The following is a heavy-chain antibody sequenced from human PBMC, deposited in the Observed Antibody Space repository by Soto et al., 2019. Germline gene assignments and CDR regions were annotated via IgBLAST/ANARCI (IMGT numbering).Heavy chain of an antibody. Sequence: QVQLQESGPGLVKPSETLSLTCTVSGGSISSYYWSWIRQPPGKGLEWIGYIYYSGSTNYNPALKSRVTISVDTSKTQFSLKLSSVTAADTAVYYCARQKQGGGYDLYWGQGTLVTVSS. J-gene: IGHJ4*02. CDR1: GGSISSYY. V-gene: IGHV4-59*08. CDR2: IYYSGST. D-gene: IGHD5-12*01. CDR3: ARQKQGGGYDLY.